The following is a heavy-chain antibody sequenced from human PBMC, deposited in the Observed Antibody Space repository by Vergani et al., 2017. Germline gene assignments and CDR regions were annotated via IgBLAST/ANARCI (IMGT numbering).Heavy chain of an antibody. CDR3: ARDLSYSTSWPFFDS. CDR1: GFTFSNYA. D-gene: IGHD4-11*01. J-gene: IGHJ4*02. Sequence: EVQLLESGGGLAQPGGSLRLSCTASGFTFSNYAMTWVRQPPGKGLECVSIISDNGGTTSYADSVKGRFTISRDSSKTLYLQMDILRVEDTAMYFCARDLSYSTSWPFFDSRGQGTLVSVPS. V-gene: IGHV3-23*01. CDR2: ISDNGGTT.